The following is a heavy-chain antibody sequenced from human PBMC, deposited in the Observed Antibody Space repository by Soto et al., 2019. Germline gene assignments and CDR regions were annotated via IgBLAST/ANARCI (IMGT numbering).Heavy chain of an antibody. CDR3: ARDAVDGYNGYYYDGMAV. D-gene: IGHD5-12*01. CDR1: GFTFSDYY. J-gene: IGHJ6*02. CDR2: ISSSGSTI. Sequence: QVQLVESGGGLVKPGGSLRLSCAASGFTFSDYYMSWIRQAPGKGLEWVSYISSSGSTIYYADSVKGRFTISRDNAKNSLYLPRNSRRDEEWAVDYCARDAVDGYNGYYYDGMAVWGPGTTVTVSS. V-gene: IGHV3-11*01.